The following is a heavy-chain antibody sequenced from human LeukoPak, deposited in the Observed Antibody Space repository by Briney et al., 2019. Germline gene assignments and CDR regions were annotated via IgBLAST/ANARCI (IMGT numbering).Heavy chain of an antibody. CDR2: IKSKFDGGTS. Sequence: GGSLSLSCAASGFGFNNAWMSWVRQAPGKGLEWVGRIKSKFDGGTSDCAAPVKGRFTISRDDSKNTLYLQINSLKTEDTAVYYCTTDSLGWAENYYYYYMDVWGKGTTVTVSS. CDR3: TTDSLGWAENYYYYYMDV. D-gene: IGHD6-19*01. J-gene: IGHJ6*03. V-gene: IGHV3-15*01. CDR1: GFGFNNAW.